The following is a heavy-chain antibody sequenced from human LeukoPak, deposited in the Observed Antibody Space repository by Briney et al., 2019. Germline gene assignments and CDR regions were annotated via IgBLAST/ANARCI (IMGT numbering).Heavy chain of an antibody. J-gene: IGHJ4*02. CDR1: GFTFSSYG. V-gene: IGHV3-33*01. D-gene: IGHD2-15*01. CDR2: IWYDGSNK. CDR3: ARAYCSGGSCMVRGGSLEY. Sequence: GRSLRLSCAASGFTFSSYGMHWVRQAPGKGLEWVAVIWYDGSNKYYADSVKGRFTISRDNSKNTLYLQMNSLRAEDTAVYYCARAYCSGGSCMVRGGSLEYWGQGTLVTVSS.